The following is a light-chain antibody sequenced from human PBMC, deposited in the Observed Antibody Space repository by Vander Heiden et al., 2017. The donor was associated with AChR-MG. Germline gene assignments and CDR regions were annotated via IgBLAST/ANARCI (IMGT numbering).Light chain of an antibody. J-gene: IGKJ3*01. Sequence: EIVLTQSPATLSLSPGERATLSCRASQSVSSYLAWYQQKPGQAPRLLIYDASNRATGIPARFSGSGSGTDFTLTISSLEPEDFAVYYCQQRSYSAPRFTFDHGSKVDIK. CDR2: DAS. CDR3: QQRSYSAPRFT. V-gene: IGKV3-11*01. CDR1: QSVSSY.